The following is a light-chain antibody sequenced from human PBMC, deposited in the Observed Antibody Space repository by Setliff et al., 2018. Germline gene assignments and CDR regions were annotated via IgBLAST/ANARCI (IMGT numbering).Light chain of an antibody. CDR3: SSYTSSSTRV. J-gene: IGLJ1*01. V-gene: IGLV2-14*01. CDR2: EVS. Sequence: QPALTQPASVSGSPGQSITISCTGTSSDVGYYNYVPWYQQHPGKAPKLMIYEVSNRPSGVSNRFSGSKSGNTASLTISGLQAEDEADYYCSSYTSSSTRVFGTGTKVTVL. CDR1: SSDVGYYNY.